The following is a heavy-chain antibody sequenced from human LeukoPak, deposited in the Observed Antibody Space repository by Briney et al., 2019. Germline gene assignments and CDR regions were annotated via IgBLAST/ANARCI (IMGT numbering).Heavy chain of an antibody. Sequence: SSETLSLTCAVYGGSFSGYYWSWIRQPAGKGLEWIGRIYTSGSTNYNPSLKSRVTMSVDTSKNQFSLKLSSVTAADTAVYYCARDGYYYDSSGYGLDYWGQGTLVTVSS. CDR1: GGSFSGYY. J-gene: IGHJ4*02. D-gene: IGHD3-22*01. CDR2: IYTSGST. V-gene: IGHV4-4*07. CDR3: ARDGYYYDSSGYGLDY.